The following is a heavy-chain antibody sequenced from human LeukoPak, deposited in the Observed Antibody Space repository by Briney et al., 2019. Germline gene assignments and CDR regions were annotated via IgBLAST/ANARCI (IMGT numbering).Heavy chain of an antibody. V-gene: IGHV1-69*06. CDR3: ARYSSSWYKLPYYYYGMDV. D-gene: IGHD6-13*01. CDR1: GGTFSSYA. CDR2: IIPIFGTA. J-gene: IGHJ6*02. Sequence: GASVKVSCKASGGTFSSYAISWVRQAPGQGLEWMGGIIPIFGTANYAQKFQGRVTITADKSTNTAYMELSSLRSDDTAVYYCARYSSSWYKLPYYYYGMDVWGQGTTVTVSS.